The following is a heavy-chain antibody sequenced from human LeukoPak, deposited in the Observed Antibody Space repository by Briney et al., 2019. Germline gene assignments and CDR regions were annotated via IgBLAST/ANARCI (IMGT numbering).Heavy chain of an antibody. D-gene: IGHD2-21*01. Sequence: AGGSLRLSCAASGFTFSSYWMHWVRQAPGKGLVWVSRINSDGSSTSYADSVKRRFTISRDNAKNTLYLQMNRLRAEDTAVYYCARKGIPTLFDYWGQGTLVTVSS. CDR2: INSDGSST. V-gene: IGHV3-74*01. CDR3: ARKGIPTLFDY. CDR1: GFTFSSYW. J-gene: IGHJ4*02.